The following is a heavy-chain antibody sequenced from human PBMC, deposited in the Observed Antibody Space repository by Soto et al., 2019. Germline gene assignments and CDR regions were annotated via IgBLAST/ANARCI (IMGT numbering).Heavy chain of an antibody. CDR1: GYPVTAYY. V-gene: IGHV1-2*02. Sequence: QLHLVQSGAVVKKPGASVTVSCSASGYPVTAYYMHWVRQAPGRGLEWMGGINPATGAAKYTQTFQGRVTTTRDTSTSTVFREPSGLTSEDTAVFYCVRGGGVGVAGSAAFDMWGQGTLVTVSS. CDR2: INPATGAA. D-gene: IGHD3-3*01. CDR3: VRGGGVGVAGSAAFDM. J-gene: IGHJ3*02.